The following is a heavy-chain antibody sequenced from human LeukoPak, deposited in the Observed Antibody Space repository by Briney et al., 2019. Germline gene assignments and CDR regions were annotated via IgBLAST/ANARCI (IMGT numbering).Heavy chain of an antibody. CDR2: IKSKTDGGAT. Sequence: KPGGSLRLSCAASGFTFSNAWMSWVRQAPGKGLEWVGRIKSKTDGGATHYAAPVKGRFTISRDDSKNTLYLQMNSLRAEDTALYYCAREGVGYYGSSGPGDAFDIWGQGTMVTVSS. D-gene: IGHD3-22*01. CDR1: GFTFSNAW. V-gene: IGHV3-15*01. J-gene: IGHJ3*02. CDR3: AREGVGYYGSSGPGDAFDI.